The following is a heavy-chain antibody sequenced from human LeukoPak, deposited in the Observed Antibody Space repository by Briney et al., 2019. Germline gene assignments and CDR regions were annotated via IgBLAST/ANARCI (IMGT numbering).Heavy chain of an antibody. V-gene: IGHV3-23*01. CDR1: GFTFSSYA. CDR3: AKRRWLGGIGEADPFDY. Sequence: GGSLRLSCAASGFTFSSYAMSWVRQAPGKGLEWVSAISDSGGSTYYADSVKGRFTISRDNSKNTLYLQMNSLRADDTAVYYCAKRRWLGGIGEADPFDYWGQGALVTVSS. J-gene: IGHJ4*02. CDR2: ISDSGGST. D-gene: IGHD6-19*01.